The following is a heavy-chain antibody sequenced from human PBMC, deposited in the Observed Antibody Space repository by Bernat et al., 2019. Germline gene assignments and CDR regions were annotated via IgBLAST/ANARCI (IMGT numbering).Heavy chain of an antibody. V-gene: IGHV3-73*01. CDR2: VRTKANSYTT. Sequence: EVQLAESGGGLVQPGGSLKLSCAASGFTFSDSTMQWVRQASGKGLEWVGRVRTKANSYTTSYAASVKGRFTISRDDSRNMAYLQMNSLKIEDTAVYYCTRSGALAEQNFDYWGQGTLVTGSS. CDR1: GFTFSDST. CDR3: TRSGALAEQNFDY. J-gene: IGHJ4*02. D-gene: IGHD3-10*01.